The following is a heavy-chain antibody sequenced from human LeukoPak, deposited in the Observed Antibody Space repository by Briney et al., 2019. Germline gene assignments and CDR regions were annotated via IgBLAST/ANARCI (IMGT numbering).Heavy chain of an antibody. CDR2: ISSSSSYI. J-gene: IGHJ4*02. CDR1: GFPFSSYS. V-gene: IGHV3-21*01. Sequence: GALKLSCSAPGFPFSSYSMNWVRPAPGKGLEWASSISSSSSYIYYADSVKGRFTISRDNAKNSLYLQMNSLRAEDTAVYYCAREEVDWGQGTLVTVSS. CDR3: AREEVD.